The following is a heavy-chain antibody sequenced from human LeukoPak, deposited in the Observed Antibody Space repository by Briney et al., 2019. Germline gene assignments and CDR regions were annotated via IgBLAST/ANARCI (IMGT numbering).Heavy chain of an antibody. CDR3: ASFYCSGGSCYQYFPYYYMDV. CDR2: IYYSGST. J-gene: IGHJ6*03. CDR1: GYSISSGYY. V-gene: IGHV4-38-2*02. D-gene: IGHD2-15*01. Sequence: SETLSLTCIVSGYSISSGYYWGWIRQPPGKGLEWIGSIYYSGSTYYNPSLQSRVTISVDTSKNQFSLKLNSVTAADTAVYYCASFYCSGGSCYQYFPYYYMDVWGKGTTVTISS.